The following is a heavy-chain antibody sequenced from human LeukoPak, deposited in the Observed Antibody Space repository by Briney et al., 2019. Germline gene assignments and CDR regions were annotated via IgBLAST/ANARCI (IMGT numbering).Heavy chain of an antibody. D-gene: IGHD2-2*01. V-gene: IGHV3-48*01. CDR1: RFTFSSYS. Sequence: PGGSLRLSCAASRFTFSSYSMNWVRQAPGKGLEWVSYISSSSSTIYYADSVKGRFTISRDNAKNSLYLQMNSLRAEDTAVYYCARECEIVVVPAEFFDYWGQGNLVTVSS. CDR3: ARECEIVVVPAEFFDY. J-gene: IGHJ4*02. CDR2: ISSSSSTI.